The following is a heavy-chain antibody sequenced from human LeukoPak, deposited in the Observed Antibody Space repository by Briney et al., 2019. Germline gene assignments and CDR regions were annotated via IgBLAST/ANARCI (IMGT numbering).Heavy chain of an antibody. Sequence: GGSLRLSCAGSGFSFSSFWRHWVRQPPGKGLVWVSRIDSDGSTTTYADAVKARFTISRDNAKKTLYLQMNSLTAEDTAVYCCARDSGMITFGGVFDNWGQGTLVTVSS. CDR2: IDSDGSTT. CDR3: ARDSGMITFGGVFDN. CDR1: GFSFSSFW. D-gene: IGHD3-16*01. V-gene: IGHV3-74*01. J-gene: IGHJ4*02.